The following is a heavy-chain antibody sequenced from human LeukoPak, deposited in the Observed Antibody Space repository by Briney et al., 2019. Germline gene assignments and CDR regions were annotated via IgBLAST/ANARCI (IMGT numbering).Heavy chain of an antibody. CDR3: ARDGSGESYYGSGSYPFDY. CDR2: TYPGDSDT. J-gene: IGHJ4*02. D-gene: IGHD3-10*01. Sequence: GESLKISCKGSGYSFSSYWIGWVRQMPGKGLEWMGITYPGDSDTRYSPSIQGQVTISADKSISTAYLQWKSLKASDTAMYYCARDGSGESYYGSGSYPFDYWGQGTLVAVSS. CDR1: GYSFSSYW. V-gene: IGHV5-51*01.